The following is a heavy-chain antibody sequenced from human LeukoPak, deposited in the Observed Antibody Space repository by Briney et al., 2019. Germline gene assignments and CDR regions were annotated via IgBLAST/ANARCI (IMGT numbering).Heavy chain of an antibody. Sequence: GGSLRLSCVASGFTFSSHLMHWVRQVPGKGLVWVSRIDSDGSKTDYADSVKGRFTFSRNNARNTLYLQMNSLRAEDTAVYYCVRLSSGYYGLIDHWGQGTLVTVSS. CDR1: GFTFSSHL. D-gene: IGHD3-22*01. V-gene: IGHV3-74*01. CDR3: VRLSSGYYGLIDH. J-gene: IGHJ4*02. CDR2: IDSDGSKT.